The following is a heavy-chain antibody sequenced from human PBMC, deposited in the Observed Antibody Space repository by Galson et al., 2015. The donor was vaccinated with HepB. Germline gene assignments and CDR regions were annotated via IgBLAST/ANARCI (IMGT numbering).Heavy chain of an antibody. V-gene: IGHV3-53*01. CDR3: ARNPLGYYFDY. J-gene: IGHJ4*02. Sequence: SLRLSCAASGFAVSSHYMTWVRQAPGKGLECVSVLYSGGGTYYADSVKGRFTISRDNSKNTLYLQMNSLRAVDTAVYYCARNPLGYYFDYWGQGTLVTVSS. CDR1: GFAVSSHY. CDR2: LYSGGGT.